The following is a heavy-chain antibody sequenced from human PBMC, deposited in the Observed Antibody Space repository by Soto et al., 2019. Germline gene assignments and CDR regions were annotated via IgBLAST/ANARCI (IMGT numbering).Heavy chain of an antibody. V-gene: IGHV4-59*01. Sequence: QVQLQESGPGLVKPSETLSLTCTVSGGSISSYYWSWIRQPPGKGLEWIGYIYYSGSTNYNPSLRSRITIXXAXSXXQFSLKLSSVTAADTAVYYWARVDDILTGYSPFDYWGQGTLVTVSS. CDR2: IYYSGST. J-gene: IGHJ4*02. CDR3: ARVDDILTGYSPFDY. D-gene: IGHD3-9*01. CDR1: GGSISSYY.